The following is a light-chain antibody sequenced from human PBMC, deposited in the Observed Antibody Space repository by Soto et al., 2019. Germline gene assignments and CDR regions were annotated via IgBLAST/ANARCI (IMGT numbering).Light chain of an antibody. Sequence: EILLTQSPGTLSLSAGERATLSCRSSQSVTSSYLAWYQQKPGQAPRLLIYGASSRATGIPDRFSGSGSGTDFTLTISRLEPEDFAVYYCQQYGSSPPLSFGGGTKVDI. CDR1: QSVTSSY. CDR3: QQYGSSPPLS. V-gene: IGKV3-20*01. J-gene: IGKJ4*01. CDR2: GAS.